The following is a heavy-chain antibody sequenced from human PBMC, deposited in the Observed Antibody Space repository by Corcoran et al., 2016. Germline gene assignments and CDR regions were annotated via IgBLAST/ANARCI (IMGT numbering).Heavy chain of an antibody. J-gene: IGHJ4*02. V-gene: IGHV5-51*01. CDR2: IDPGDSDT. CDR3: ARHGSLVAAPDY. D-gene: IGHD1-26*01. Sequence: EVQLVQSGAEVKKPGESLKISCKGSGYTFTNYWIGWVRQMSGKGLEGMGIIDPGDSDTRYSPSFQGQVTISADKSINTAYLQWSSLKASDTAMYYCARHGSLVAAPDYWGQGTLVTVSS. CDR1: GYTFTNYW.